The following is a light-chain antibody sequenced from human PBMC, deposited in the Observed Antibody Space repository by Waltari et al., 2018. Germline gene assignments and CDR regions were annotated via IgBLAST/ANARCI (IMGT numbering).Light chain of an antibody. CDR3: AAWDDSLSGVV. CDR1: SPNVGSNY. Sequence: QSVLTQPPSASGTPGQRVTISCSGSSPNVGSNYVFWYQQLPGTAPQLLIYRNNQRPSGVPDRFSGSKSGTSASLAISGLRSDDEADYYCAAWDDSLSGVVFGGGSKLTVL. V-gene: IGLV1-47*01. CDR2: RNN. J-gene: IGLJ2*01.